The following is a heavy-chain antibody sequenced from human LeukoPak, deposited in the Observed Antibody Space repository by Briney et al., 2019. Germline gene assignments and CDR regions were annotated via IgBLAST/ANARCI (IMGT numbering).Heavy chain of an antibody. Sequence: ASVKVSCKASGYTFTSYDINWVRQATGQGLEWMGWMNPNSGGTNYAQKFQGRVTMTRDTSISTAYMELSRLRSDDTAVYYCARGGYQLLSLDYWGQGTLVTVSS. D-gene: IGHD2-2*01. CDR1: GYTFTSYD. CDR2: MNPNSGGT. J-gene: IGHJ4*02. CDR3: ARGGYQLLSLDY. V-gene: IGHV1-2*02.